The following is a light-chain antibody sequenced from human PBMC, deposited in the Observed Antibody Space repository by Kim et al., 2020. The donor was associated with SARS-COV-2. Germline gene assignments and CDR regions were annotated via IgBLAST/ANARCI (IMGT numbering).Light chain of an antibody. CDR2: DVT. J-gene: IGLJ1*01. V-gene: IGLV2-14*03. Sequence: QLITVSCTGTSSDIGAYNFVFWYQQHPGKAPKLMIYDVTNRPPGVSNRFSGSKSGNTASLTISGLQPEDEADYYCSSYTGANTREVFGTGTKVTVL. CDR3: SSYTGANTREV. CDR1: SSDIGAYNF.